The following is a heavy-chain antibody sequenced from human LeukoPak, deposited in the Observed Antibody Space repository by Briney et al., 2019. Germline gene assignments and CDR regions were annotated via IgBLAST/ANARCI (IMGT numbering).Heavy chain of an antibody. CDR1: GFTLCSYA. V-gene: IGHV3-64D*09. CDR3: VKNGIYSIGWYGGYSDY. J-gene: IGHJ4*02. D-gene: IGHD6-19*01. Sequence: PGGSLRLSCSASGFTLCSYAIHWVRQAPGQGLEYVSAISSNGGSTYYADSVKGRFTISRDNSKNTLYLQMSSLRAEDTAVYYCVKNGIYSIGWYGGYSDYWGQGTLVTVSS. CDR2: ISSNGGST.